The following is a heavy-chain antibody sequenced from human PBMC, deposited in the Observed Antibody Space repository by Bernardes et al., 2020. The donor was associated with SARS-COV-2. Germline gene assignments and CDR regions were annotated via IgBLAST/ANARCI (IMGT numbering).Heavy chain of an antibody. Sequence: SETLSLTCTVSGGSITNYYWSCIRQPSDTGLDWIGFIYSIWCTTYNPSLKSRVTISVDTSKNQFSLKLSSVTAADTAVYYCVRQNYVISAERGMNWFERWGRGKLVNVS. D-gene: IGHD3-9*01. CDR3: VRQNYVISAERGMNWFER. J-gene: IGHJ5*02. V-gene: IGHV4-59*01. CDR1: GGSITNYY. CDR2: IYSIWCT.